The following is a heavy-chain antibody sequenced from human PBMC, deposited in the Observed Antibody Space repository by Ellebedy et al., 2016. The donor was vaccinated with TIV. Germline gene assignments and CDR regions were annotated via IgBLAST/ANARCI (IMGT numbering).Heavy chain of an antibody. Sequence: SETLSLTXAVYGGTFSDYYWTWIRQPPGKGLEWIGEINHSGSTNYNPSLKSRVTLSVDTSKSQFSLKLTSVTAADTAVYYCVRAHDYWGQGTRVTVSS. CDR1: GGTFSDYY. CDR2: INHSGST. J-gene: IGHJ4*02. CDR3: VRAHDY. V-gene: IGHV4-34*01.